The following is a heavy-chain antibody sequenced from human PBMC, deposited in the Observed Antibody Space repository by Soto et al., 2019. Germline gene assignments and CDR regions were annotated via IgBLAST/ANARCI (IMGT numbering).Heavy chain of an antibody. D-gene: IGHD5-18*01. CDR1: GFTFSDDY. V-gene: IGHV3-11*01. CDR2: ISSSGGTI. J-gene: IGHJ4*02. CDR3: ARASSPRDPWLDY. Sequence: GGSLRLSCGASGFTFSDDYMSWIRQAPGKGLEWVSYISSSGGTIYYADSVKGRSTISRDNAKNSLFLQMNSLRADDTAVYYCARASSPRDPWLDYWGQGTLVTVSS.